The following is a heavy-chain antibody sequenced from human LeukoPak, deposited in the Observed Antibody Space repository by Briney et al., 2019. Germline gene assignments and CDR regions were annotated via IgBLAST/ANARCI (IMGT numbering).Heavy chain of an antibody. CDR2: ISAYNGNT. CDR1: GYTFTSYG. D-gene: IGHD6-13*01. Sequence: ASVKVSCKASGYTFTSYGISWVRQAPGQGLEWMGWISAYNGNTNYAQKLQGRVTMTTDTSTSTAYMELRSLRSDDTAVYYCASSSLTARAFDIWGQGTMVTVSS. CDR3: ASSSLTARAFDI. V-gene: IGHV1-18*01. J-gene: IGHJ3*02.